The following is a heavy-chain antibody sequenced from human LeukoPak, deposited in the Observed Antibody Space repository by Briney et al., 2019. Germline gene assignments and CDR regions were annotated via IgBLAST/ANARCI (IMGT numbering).Heavy chain of an antibody. CDR3: ARRTTVVGPAPFDH. CDR2: ISPGGDTI. Sequence: GGSLRLFCAASGFSFSIYAMSWVRQAPGKGLEWVLAISPGGDTIYYLDSVKGRFTISRDNSKNTLYLQMNSLRAEDTAVYYCARRTTVVGPAPFDHWGQGTLVTVSS. D-gene: IGHD4-23*01. J-gene: IGHJ4*02. CDR1: GFSFSIYA. V-gene: IGHV3-23*01.